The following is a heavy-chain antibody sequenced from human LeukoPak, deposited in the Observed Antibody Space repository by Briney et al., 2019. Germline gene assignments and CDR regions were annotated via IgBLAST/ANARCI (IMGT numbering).Heavy chain of an antibody. Sequence: GRSLRLSCAASGLTFSSYGMHWVRQAPGKGLEWVAVIWYDGSNKYYADSVKGRFTISRDNSKNTLYLQMNSLRAEDTAVYYCAREYCSGGSCYIFDYWGQGTLVTVSS. V-gene: IGHV3-33*01. J-gene: IGHJ4*02. CDR3: AREYCSGGSCYIFDY. CDR1: GLTFSSYG. CDR2: IWYDGSNK. D-gene: IGHD2-15*01.